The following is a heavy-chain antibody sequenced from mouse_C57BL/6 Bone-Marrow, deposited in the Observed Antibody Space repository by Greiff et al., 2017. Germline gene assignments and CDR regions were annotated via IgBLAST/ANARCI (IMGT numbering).Heavy chain of an antibody. V-gene: IGHV1-55*01. Sequence: VQLQQPGAELVKPGASVKMSCKASGYTFTSYWITWVKQRPGQGLEWIGDIYPGSGSTNYNEKFKSKATLTVDTSSSTAYMQLSSLTSEDSAVYYCARGGYFAYYAMDYWGQGTSVTVSS. CDR1: GYTFTSYW. D-gene: IGHD2-3*01. CDR3: ARGGYFAYYAMDY. CDR2: IYPGSGST. J-gene: IGHJ4*01.